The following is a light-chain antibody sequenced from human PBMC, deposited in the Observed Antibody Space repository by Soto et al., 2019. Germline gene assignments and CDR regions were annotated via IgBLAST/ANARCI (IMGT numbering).Light chain of an antibody. CDR1: QSLLYSNGYNY. V-gene: IGKV2-28*01. J-gene: IGKJ4*01. CDR3: MQVLQTPLT. CDR2: LGS. Sequence: DIVMTQSPLSLPVTPGEPASISCRSSQSLLYSNGYNYVDWYLQKPGQPPQLLIFLGSSRASGVPDRFNGSGSGTDFTLRITPVEAEDVGVYYCMQVLQTPLTFGGGTKVDIK.